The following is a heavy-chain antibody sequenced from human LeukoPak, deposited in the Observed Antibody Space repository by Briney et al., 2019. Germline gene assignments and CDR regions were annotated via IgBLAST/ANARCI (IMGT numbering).Heavy chain of an antibody. D-gene: IGHD1-26*01. Sequence: ASVKVSCKASGYTFTSYAMNWVRQAPGQGLEWMGWINTNTGNPTYAQGFTGRFVFSLDTSVSTAYLQISSLKAEDTAVNYCARTTSGSYRGPVFYWGQGTLVTVSS. CDR1: GYTFTSYA. CDR2: INTNTGNP. J-gene: IGHJ4*02. CDR3: ARTTSGSYRGPVFY. V-gene: IGHV7-4-1*02.